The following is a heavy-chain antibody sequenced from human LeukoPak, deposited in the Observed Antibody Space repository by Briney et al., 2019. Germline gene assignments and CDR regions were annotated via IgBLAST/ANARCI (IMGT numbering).Heavy chain of an antibody. CDR1: GGSISSYY. J-gene: IGHJ3*02. CDR2: IYTSGST. Sequence: SETLALTCTVSGGSISSYYWSWIRQPAGKGLEWIGRIYTSGSTNYNPSLKRRVTMSVDTSKNQFSLKLSSVTAADTAVYYCARGSYTGYDSHGFDIWGQGTMVTVSS. V-gene: IGHV4-4*07. D-gene: IGHD5-12*01. CDR3: ARGSYTGYDSHGFDI.